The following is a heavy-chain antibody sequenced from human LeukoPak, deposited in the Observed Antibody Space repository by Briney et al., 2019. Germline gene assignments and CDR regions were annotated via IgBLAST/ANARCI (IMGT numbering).Heavy chain of an antibody. CDR2: ISSSSDYI. CDR3: ARDPEDYYDSSDYYDGFDI. D-gene: IGHD3-22*01. CDR1: EFTFSSYN. J-gene: IGHJ3*02. V-gene: IGHV3-21*01. Sequence: GGSLRLSCAASEFTFSSYNMNWVRQAPGKGLEWVSSISSSSDYIYYADSVKSRFTISRDNAKNSLYLQMKSLRAEDTAVYYCARDPEDYYDSSDYYDGFDIWGQGTMVTVSS.